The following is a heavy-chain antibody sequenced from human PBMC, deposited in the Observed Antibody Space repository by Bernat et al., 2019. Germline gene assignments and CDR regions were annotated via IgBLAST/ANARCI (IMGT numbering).Heavy chain of an antibody. D-gene: IGHD3-10*01. CDR1: GFTFSDYY. V-gene: IGHV3-11*05. J-gene: IGHJ4*02. CDR3: ARGTYYYGSGSPDLGY. Sequence: QVQLVESGGGLVKPGGSLRLSCAASGFTFSDYYMSWIRQAPGKGLDWVSYISSSSSYTNYADSVKGRFTISRDNAKNSLYLQMNSLRAEDTAVYYCARGTYYYGSGSPDLGYWGQGTLVTVSS. CDR2: ISSSSSYT.